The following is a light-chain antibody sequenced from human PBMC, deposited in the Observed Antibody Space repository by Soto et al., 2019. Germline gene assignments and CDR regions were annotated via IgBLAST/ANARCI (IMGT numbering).Light chain of an antibody. CDR1: QSISSY. Sequence: DIQMTQSPSSLSASVGDRVTITFRASQSISSYLNWYQQKPWKAPKLLIYAASSLQSGVTSRFSGSGSATDFTLTISSLQPEDFATYYCQQSYSTPLTFGGGTKVDIK. J-gene: IGKJ4*01. CDR3: QQSYSTPLT. V-gene: IGKV1-39*01. CDR2: AAS.